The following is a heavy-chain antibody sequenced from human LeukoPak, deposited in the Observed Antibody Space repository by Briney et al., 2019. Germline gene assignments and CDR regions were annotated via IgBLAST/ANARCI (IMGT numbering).Heavy chain of an antibody. D-gene: IGHD6-13*01. Sequence: TASETLSLTCTVSGGSISSYYWSWIRQPPGKGLEWIGSIYHSGSTYYNPSLKSRVTISVDTSKNQFSLKLSSVTAADTAVYYCAREGIAAAGPSNWFDPWGQGTLATVSS. CDR1: GGSISSYY. CDR3: AREGIAAAGPSNWFDP. V-gene: IGHV4-59*12. CDR2: IYHSGST. J-gene: IGHJ5*02.